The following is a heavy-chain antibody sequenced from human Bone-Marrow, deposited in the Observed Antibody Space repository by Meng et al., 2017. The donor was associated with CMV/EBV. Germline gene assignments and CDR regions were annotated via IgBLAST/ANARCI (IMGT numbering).Heavy chain of an antibody. CDR3: TRHDRLRWGDY. Sequence: GESLKISCAASGFTFSGSAMHWVRQASGKGLEWVGRIRSKANSYATAYAASVKGRFTISRDDSKNTAYLQMNSLKTEDTAVYYCTRHDRLRWGDYWGQGTLVTVYS. CDR2: IRSKANSYAT. D-gene: IGHD4-23*01. V-gene: IGHV3-73*01. J-gene: IGHJ4*02. CDR1: GFTFSGSA.